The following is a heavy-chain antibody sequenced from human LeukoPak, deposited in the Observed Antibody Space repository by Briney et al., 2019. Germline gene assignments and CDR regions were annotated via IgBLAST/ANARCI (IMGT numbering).Heavy chain of an antibody. V-gene: IGHV3-33*06. J-gene: IGHJ6*03. CDR1: GVNFGSYG. D-gene: IGHD1-1*01. CDR2: IWYDGSSE. CDR3: AKDDNWKGSYNYYYMDV. Sequence: PGRSLRLSCAASGVNFGSYGMHWVRQAPGKGLEWVAAIWYDGSSEQYADSVKGRFSISRDNSRDTLYLQMNSLRAEDTAVYYCAKDDNWKGSYNYYYMDVWGKGTSVTVSS.